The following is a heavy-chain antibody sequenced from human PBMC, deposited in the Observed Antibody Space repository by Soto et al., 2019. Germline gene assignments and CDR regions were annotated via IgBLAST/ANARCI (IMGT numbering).Heavy chain of an antibody. V-gene: IGHV1-18*01. Sequence: GASGKVSCKASGYTFTSYGISWVRQAPGQGLEWMGWISAYNGNTNYAQKLQGRVTMTTDTSTSTAYMELRSLRSDDTAVYYCARDVGVPYYYYGMDVWGQGTTVTVSS. CDR1: GYTFTSYG. CDR3: ARDVGVPYYYYGMDV. CDR2: ISAYNGNT. J-gene: IGHJ6*02. D-gene: IGHD2-2*01.